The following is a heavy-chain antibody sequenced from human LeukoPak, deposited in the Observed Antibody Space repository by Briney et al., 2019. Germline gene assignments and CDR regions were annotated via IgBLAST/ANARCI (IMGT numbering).Heavy chain of an antibody. D-gene: IGHD6-19*01. J-gene: IGHJ4*03. CDR1: EFAFSVYE. CDR3: ATLTVAGSFAY. CDR2: ISSTGGSR. V-gene: IGHV3-48*03. Sequence: GGSLRHFCAASEFAFSVYEEYWARQAPGKGLEWVSYISSTGGSRYYADSVKGRFTISRDNAKNSLYLQMNSLRGEDTAVYYCATLTVAGSFAYSGHGDLFTVSS.